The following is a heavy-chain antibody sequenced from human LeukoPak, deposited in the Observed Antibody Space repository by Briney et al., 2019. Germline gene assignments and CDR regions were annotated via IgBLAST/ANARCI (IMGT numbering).Heavy chain of an antibody. CDR3: ARSTMRHDAFDI. CDR2: ISAYNGNT. J-gene: IGHJ3*02. V-gene: IGHV1-18*04. CDR1: GYTFTGYY. D-gene: IGHD1/OR15-1a*01. Sequence: ASVKVSCKASGYTFTGYYMHWVRQAPGQGLEWMGWISAYNGNTNYAQKLQGRVTMTTDTSTSTAYMELRSLRSDDTAVYYCARSTMRHDAFDIWGQGTMVTVSS.